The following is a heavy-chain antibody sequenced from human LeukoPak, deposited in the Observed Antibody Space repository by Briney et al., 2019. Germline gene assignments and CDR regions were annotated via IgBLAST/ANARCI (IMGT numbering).Heavy chain of an antibody. CDR3: ARSSIAAAPLDP. J-gene: IGHJ5*02. CDR2: IYTSGST. V-gene: IGHV4-61*02. CDR1: GGSISSGSYY. Sequence: SETLSLTCTVSGGSISSGSYYWSWIRQPAGKGLEWIGRIYTSGSTNYNSSLKSRVTISVDTSKNQFSLKLSSVTAADTAVYYCARSSIAAAPLDPWGQGTLVTVSS. D-gene: IGHD6-13*01.